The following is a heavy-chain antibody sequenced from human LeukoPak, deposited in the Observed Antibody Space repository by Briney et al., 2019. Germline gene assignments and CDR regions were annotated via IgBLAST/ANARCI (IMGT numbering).Heavy chain of an antibody. Sequence: ASVTVSCKASVGTFSSYAINWVRQAPGQGLEWVGGIIPIFGTANYAQKFQGRVTIITDESTSTAYMELSSLRSEDTAVYYCAREQQPTYYYDSSGYANAFDIWGQGTMVTVSS. CDR2: IIPIFGTA. V-gene: IGHV1-69*05. J-gene: IGHJ3*02. D-gene: IGHD3-22*01. CDR1: VGTFSSYA. CDR3: AREQQPTYYYDSSGYANAFDI.